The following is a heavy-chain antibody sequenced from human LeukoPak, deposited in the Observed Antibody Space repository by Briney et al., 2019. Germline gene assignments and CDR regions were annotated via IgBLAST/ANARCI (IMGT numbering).Heavy chain of an antibody. D-gene: IGHD4-17*01. CDR3: AKEGTTVTSFGGWFDP. Sequence: PGESPTLSCAASGFTISSYAMSWVRQAPGKGLEWVSAISGSGTSTYYADSVKGRFTISRDNSKNTLYLQVNSLRAEDTALYYCAKEGTTVTSFGGWFDPWGHGTLVTVSS. V-gene: IGHV3-23*01. J-gene: IGHJ5*02. CDR1: GFTISSYA. CDR2: ISGSGTST.